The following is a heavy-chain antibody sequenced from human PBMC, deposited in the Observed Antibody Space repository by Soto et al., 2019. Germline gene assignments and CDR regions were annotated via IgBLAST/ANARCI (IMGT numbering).Heavy chain of an antibody. Sequence: EVQLVEAGGGLVQPGESRKLSCAASGFTFSGSAIHWVRQTYGKGLEWIGRIRSKAHSYATAYAESVKGRFPFSRDDSTNTAYMHMDSLQTEDTAVYYGTRAVSGWYASLDYWGQGTLVTVAS. CDR3: TRAVSGWYASLDY. V-gene: IGHV3-73*01. D-gene: IGHD6-13*01. CDR2: IRSKAHSYAT. J-gene: IGHJ4*01. CDR1: GFTFSGSA.